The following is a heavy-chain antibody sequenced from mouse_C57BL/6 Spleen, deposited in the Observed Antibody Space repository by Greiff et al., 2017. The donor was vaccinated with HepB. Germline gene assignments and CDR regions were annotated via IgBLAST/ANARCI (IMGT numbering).Heavy chain of an antibody. D-gene: IGHD2-2*01. CDR2: IDPSDSET. CDR3: ARLGDGYDVGAMDY. CDR1: GYTFTSYW. V-gene: IGHV1-52*01. Sequence: QVQLQQPGAELVRPGSSVKLSCKASGYTFTSYWMHWVKQRPIQGLEWIGNIDPSDSETHYNQKFKDKATLTVDKSSSTAYMQLSSLTSEDSAVYYCARLGDGYDVGAMDYWGQGTSVTVSS. J-gene: IGHJ4*01.